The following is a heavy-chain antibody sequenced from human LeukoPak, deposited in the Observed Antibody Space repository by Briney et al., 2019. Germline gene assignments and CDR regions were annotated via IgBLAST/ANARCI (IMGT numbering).Heavy chain of an antibody. Sequence: GGSLILSCAASGFTFSSYSMTWVRQAPGKGLEWGSYISSSSSTIYYADSVKGRFTISRDNAKNSLYLQMNSLRDEDTAVYCCARDYREDYTFDYWGQGTLVTVSS. J-gene: IGHJ4*02. V-gene: IGHV3-48*02. CDR2: ISSSSSTI. D-gene: IGHD4-11*01. CDR3: ARDYREDYTFDY. CDR1: GFTFSSYS.